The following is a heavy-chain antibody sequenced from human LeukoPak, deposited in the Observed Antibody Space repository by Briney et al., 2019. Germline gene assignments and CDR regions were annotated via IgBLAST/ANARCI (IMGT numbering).Heavy chain of an antibody. CDR3: ASRPDYGDYYFDD. Sequence: SETLSLTCTVSGGSISSGGYYWSWIRQHPGKGLEWVGYVYYSGSTYYNPSLKSRVIISVDTSKNQFSLKLSSVTAADTAVYYCASRPDYGDYYFDDWGQGTLVTVSS. V-gene: IGHV4-31*03. D-gene: IGHD4-17*01. CDR2: VYYSGST. J-gene: IGHJ4*02. CDR1: GGSISSGGYY.